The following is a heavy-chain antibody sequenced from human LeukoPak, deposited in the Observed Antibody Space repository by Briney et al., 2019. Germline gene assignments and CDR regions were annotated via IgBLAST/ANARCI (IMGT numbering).Heavy chain of an antibody. Sequence: PSETLSLTCTVSGGSISSYYWSWLRQPAGKGLEWIGRIYTSGSTNYNPSLKSRVTISVDKSKNQFSLKLSSVTTADTAVYYCARDLKAGTAVWFDPWGQGTLVTVSS. J-gene: IGHJ5*02. CDR3: ARDLKAGTAVWFDP. D-gene: IGHD6-13*01. CDR2: IYTSGST. V-gene: IGHV4-4*07. CDR1: GGSISSYY.